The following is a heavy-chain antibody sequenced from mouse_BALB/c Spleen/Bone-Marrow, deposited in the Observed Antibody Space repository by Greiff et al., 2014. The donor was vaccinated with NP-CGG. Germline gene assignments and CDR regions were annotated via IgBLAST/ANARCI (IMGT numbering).Heavy chain of an antibody. V-gene: IGHV1-63*02. CDR1: GYTFTNYW. CDR3: AIHGEAMDY. CDR2: IYPGAVYT. Sequence: VQLQQSGAELVRPGTSVKMSCKAAGYTFTNYWIGWVKQGPGHGLEWIGDIYPGAVYTNYNEKFKGKATLTADTSSSTAYMQLSSLTSEDSAIYYCAIHGEAMDYWGQGTSVAVSS. J-gene: IGHJ4*01.